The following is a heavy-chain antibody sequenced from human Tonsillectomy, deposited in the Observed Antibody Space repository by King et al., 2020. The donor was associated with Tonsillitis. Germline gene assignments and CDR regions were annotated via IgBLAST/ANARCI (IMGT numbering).Heavy chain of an antibody. D-gene: IGHD6-13*01. J-gene: IGHJ4*02. CDR1: GGTFSNSA. CDR2: IIPIFGTA. V-gene: IGHV1-69*01. Sequence: QLVQSGAEVTKPESSVKVSCKASGGTFSNSALAWVRQAPGHGLEWMGGIIPIFGTANYARKFQGRGTITADESTRTAYMELSSLRSEDTAVYYCARGITAAGSYYFDYWGQGTLVTVSS. CDR3: ARGITAAGSYYFDY.